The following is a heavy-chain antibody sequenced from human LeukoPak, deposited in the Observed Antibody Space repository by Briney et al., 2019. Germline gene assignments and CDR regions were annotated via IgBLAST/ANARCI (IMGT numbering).Heavy chain of an antibody. CDR2: IIPIFGAA. D-gene: IGHD6-19*01. Sequence: SVKVSCKASGGTFSSYAISWVRQAPGQGLEWMGGIIPIFGAANYAQKFQGRVTITADESTSTAYMELSSLRSEDTAVYYCARYYSGWYYFDYWGQGTLVTVSS. V-gene: IGHV1-69*13. CDR1: GGTFSSYA. CDR3: ARYYSGWYYFDY. J-gene: IGHJ4*02.